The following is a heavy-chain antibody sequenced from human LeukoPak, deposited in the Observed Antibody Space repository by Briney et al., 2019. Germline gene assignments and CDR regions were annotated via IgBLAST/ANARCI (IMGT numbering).Heavy chain of an antibody. CDR1: GYTFTSYD. V-gene: IGHV1-8*01. Sequence: ASVKGSCEASGYTFTSYDINWVRQATGQGLEWMGWMNPNSGNTGYAQKFQGRVTMTRNTSISTAYMELSSLRSEDTAVYYCARGGFGYNPLDYWGQGTLVTVSS. CDR3: ARGGFGYNPLDY. CDR2: MNPNSGNT. J-gene: IGHJ4*02. D-gene: IGHD5-24*01.